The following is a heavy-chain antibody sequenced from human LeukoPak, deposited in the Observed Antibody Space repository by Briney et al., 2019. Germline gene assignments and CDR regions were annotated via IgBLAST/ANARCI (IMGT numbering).Heavy chain of an antibody. D-gene: IGHD3-9*01. CDR1: GGSISSSSYY. J-gene: IGHJ6*03. CDR2: IYYSGST. Sequence: SETLSLTCTVSGGSISSSSYYWGWIRQPPGKGLEWIGSIYYSGSTYYNLSLKSRVTISVGTSKNQFSLKLSSVTAVDTAVYYCARSRYYDILTGYYEYYYYYYMDVWGKGPRSPSP. CDR3: ARSRYYDILTGYYEYYYYYYMDV. V-gene: IGHV4-39*07.